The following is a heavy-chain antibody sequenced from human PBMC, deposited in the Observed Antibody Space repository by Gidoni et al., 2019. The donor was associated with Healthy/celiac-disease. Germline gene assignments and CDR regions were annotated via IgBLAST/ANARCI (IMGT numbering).Heavy chain of an antibody. Sequence: QVQLVQSGAEVKKPGASVKVSCKASGYTFTGYYMHWVRQAPGQGLEWMGRINPNSGGTNYAQKFQGRVTMTRDTSISTAYMELSRLRSDDTAVYYCARWLIIAPPSGGVIVFDYWGQGTLVTVSS. CDR2: INPNSGGT. CDR1: GYTFTGYY. CDR3: ARWLIIAPPSGGVIVFDY. V-gene: IGHV1-2*06. J-gene: IGHJ4*02. D-gene: IGHD3-16*02.